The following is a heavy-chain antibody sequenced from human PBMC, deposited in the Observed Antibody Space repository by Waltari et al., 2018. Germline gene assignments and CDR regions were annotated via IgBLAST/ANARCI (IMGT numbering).Heavy chain of an antibody. V-gene: IGHV1-69*05. J-gene: IGHJ6*02. CDR1: GGTFSSYA. CDR3: AREASGHDGDYYYYGMDV. CDR2: IIPIFGTA. Sequence: QVQLVQSGAEVKKPGSSVKVSCKASGGTFSSYAIRWVRQAPGQGLEWMGGIIPIFGTANYAQKFQGRVTITTDESTSTAYMELSSLRSEDTAVYYCAREASGHDGDYYYYGMDVWGQGTTVTVSS. D-gene: IGHD2-15*01.